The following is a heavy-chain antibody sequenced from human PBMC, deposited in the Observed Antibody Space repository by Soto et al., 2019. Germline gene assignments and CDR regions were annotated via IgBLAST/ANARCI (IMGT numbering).Heavy chain of an antibody. D-gene: IGHD3-10*01. Sequence: EVQLVESGGGLVQPGGSLRLSCAASGCTFSSYWMHWVRQAPGKGLVWVSRINGDGSSTIYADSVKGRFTISRDNAENTLYLQMNSLRAEDTAVYYCARDRSGILDYWGRGTLVTVSS. CDR1: GCTFSSYW. CDR3: ARDRSGILDY. V-gene: IGHV3-74*01. CDR2: INGDGSST. J-gene: IGHJ4*02.